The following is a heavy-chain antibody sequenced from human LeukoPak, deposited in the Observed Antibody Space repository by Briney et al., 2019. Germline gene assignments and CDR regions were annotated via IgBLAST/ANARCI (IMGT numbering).Heavy chain of an antibody. J-gene: IGHJ4*02. D-gene: IGHD2-8*01. Sequence: GGSLRLSCAASGFTFSSYWMSWVRQAPGKGPEWVANIKQDGSEKYYVDSVKGRFTISRDNAKNSLYLQMNSLRAEDTAVYYCARDRANGMSDYWGQGTLVTVSS. CDR2: IKQDGSEK. V-gene: IGHV3-7*01. CDR3: ARDRANGMSDY. CDR1: GFTFSSYW.